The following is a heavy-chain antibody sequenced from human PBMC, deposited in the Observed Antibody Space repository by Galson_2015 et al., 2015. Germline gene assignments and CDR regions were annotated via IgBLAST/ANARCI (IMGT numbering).Heavy chain of an antibody. Sequence: SVKVSCKASGYTFTSYAMHWVRQAPGQRLEWMGWINAGNGNTKYSQKFQGRVTITRDTSASTAYMELSSLRSDDTAVYYCARGMVGLLYYGMDVWGQGTTVTVSS. V-gene: IGHV1-3*01. J-gene: IGHJ6*02. CDR2: INAGNGNT. D-gene: IGHD2-15*01. CDR3: ARGMVGLLYYGMDV. CDR1: GYTFTSYA.